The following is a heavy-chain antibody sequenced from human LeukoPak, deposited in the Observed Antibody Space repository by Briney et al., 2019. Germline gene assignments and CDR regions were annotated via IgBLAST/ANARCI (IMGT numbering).Heavy chain of an antibody. CDR1: GGSISSSSYY. CDR2: IYYSGST. J-gene: IGHJ3*02. V-gene: IGHV4-39*01. CDR3: ARHRTAPADDAFDI. D-gene: IGHD5-18*01. Sequence: PSETLSLTCTVSGGSISSSSYYWGWIRQPPGKGLEWIGSIYYSGSTYYNPSLKSRVAISVDTSKTLFSLKLSSVTAADTAVYYCARHRTAPADDAFDIWGRGTMVTVSS.